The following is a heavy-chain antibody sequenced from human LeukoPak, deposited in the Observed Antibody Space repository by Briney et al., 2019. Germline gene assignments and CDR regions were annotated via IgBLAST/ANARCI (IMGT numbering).Heavy chain of an antibody. Sequence: GGSLRLSCAASGFTFSSYGMHWVRQAPGKGLEWVAFIRYDGSNKYYADSVKGRFTISGDNSKNTLYLQMNSLRAEDTAVYYCAKHPTPTIFGVVIILYFDYWGQGTLVTVSS. CDR1: GFTFSSYG. J-gene: IGHJ4*02. CDR3: AKHPTPTIFGVVIILYFDY. CDR2: IRYDGSNK. V-gene: IGHV3-30*02. D-gene: IGHD3-3*01.